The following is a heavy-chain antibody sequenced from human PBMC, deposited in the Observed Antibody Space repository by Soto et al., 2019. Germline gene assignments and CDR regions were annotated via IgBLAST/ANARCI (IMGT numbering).Heavy chain of an antibody. D-gene: IGHD3-16*01. J-gene: IGHJ4*02. Sequence: QVQLQESGPGLVKPSETLSLNCTVSGDSIRKNYWIWIRQPAGKGLEWIGHIDSSGTTNYSPSLRSRVTMSIDTSKNQFSLKVTSVTAADTAVYFCVRGLGGHDQLFEYWAQGTPVTVSS. CDR3: VRGLGGHDQLFEY. CDR2: IDSSGTT. CDR1: GDSIRKNY. V-gene: IGHV4-4*07.